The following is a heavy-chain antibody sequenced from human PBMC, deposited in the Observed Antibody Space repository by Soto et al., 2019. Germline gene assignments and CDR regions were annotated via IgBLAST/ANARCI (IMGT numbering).Heavy chain of an antibody. CDR1: GGTFSSYA. J-gene: IGHJ6*02. Sequence: QVQLVQSGAEVKKPGSSVKVSCKASGGTFSSYAISWVRQAPGQGLEWLGGIIPIFGTANYAQKFQGRVTITADESTSTAYMALSRLRSEDTAVYYCARDAFSEEQWLSPKSYYGMDVWGQWPTVTVSS. CDR2: IIPIFGTA. CDR3: ARDAFSEEQWLSPKSYYGMDV. D-gene: IGHD6-19*01. V-gene: IGHV1-69*01.